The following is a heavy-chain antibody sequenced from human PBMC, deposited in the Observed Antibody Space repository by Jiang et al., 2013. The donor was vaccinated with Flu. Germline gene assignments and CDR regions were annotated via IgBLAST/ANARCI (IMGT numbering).Heavy chain of an antibody. CDR3: ARSGYYWLTTIPRHQYHFDY. CDR1: GESFSGYN. V-gene: IGHV4-34*01. J-gene: IGHJ4*02. Sequence: LLKPSETLSLTCAVYGESFSGYNWSWIRRPPGKGAWSGVGVKYNHSGSTNYNPSLKSRVTISVDTSKNQFSLKLSSVTAADTAVYYCARSGYYWLTTIPRHQYHFDYWGQGALVTVSS. D-gene: IGHD3-3*01. CDR2: KYNHSGST.